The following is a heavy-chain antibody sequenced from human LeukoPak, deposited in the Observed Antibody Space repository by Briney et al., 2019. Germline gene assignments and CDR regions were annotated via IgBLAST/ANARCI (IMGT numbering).Heavy chain of an antibody. J-gene: IGHJ4*02. CDR3: ARDQGVAQDVFRYFDWLPTGYYFDY. CDR1: GFTFSSYA. Sequence: PGRSLRLSCAASGFTFSSYAMHWVRQAPGKGLEWVAVISYDGSNKYYADSVKGRFTISRDNSKNTLYLQMNSLRAEDTAVYYCARDQGVAQDVFRYFDWLPTGYYFDYWGQGTLVTVSS. V-gene: IGHV3-30-3*01. D-gene: IGHD3-9*01. CDR2: ISYDGSNK.